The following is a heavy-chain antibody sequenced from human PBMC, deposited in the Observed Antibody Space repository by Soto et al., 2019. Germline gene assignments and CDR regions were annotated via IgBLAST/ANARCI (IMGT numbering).Heavy chain of an antibody. J-gene: IGHJ6*02. Sequence: GASVKVSRQASGYTFPPYGIIWVRPAPGQRREWMGWISAYNGNTNYTQKLQGRVTMTTDTSTSTAYMERRGLRSDDTAVYFCARRSSSSSSYYYYSMDVWGQGTTVTVS. CDR3: ARRSSSSSSYYYYSMDV. V-gene: IGHV1-18*01. CDR2: ISAYNGNT. D-gene: IGHD6-6*01. CDR1: GYTFPPYG.